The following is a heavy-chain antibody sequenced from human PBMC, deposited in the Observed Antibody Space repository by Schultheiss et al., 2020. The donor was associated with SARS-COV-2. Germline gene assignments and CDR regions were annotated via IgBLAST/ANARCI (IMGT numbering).Heavy chain of an antibody. CDR3: ARDESSAYYYFDY. D-gene: IGHD3-22*01. J-gene: IGHJ4*02. Sequence: ASVKVSCKASGYTFTGYYMHWVRQAPGQGLEWMGWINPNSGGTNYAQKFQGWVTMTRDTSISTAYMELSRLRSDDTAVYYCARDESSAYYYFDYWGQGSLVTVSS. CDR2: INPNSGGT. CDR1: GYTFTGYY. V-gene: IGHV1-2*04.